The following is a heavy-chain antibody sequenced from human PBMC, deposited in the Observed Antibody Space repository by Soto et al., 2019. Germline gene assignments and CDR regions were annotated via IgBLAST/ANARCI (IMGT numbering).Heavy chain of an antibody. CDR3: ARCLQADYYYGKDV. J-gene: IGHJ6*02. CDR2: ISADNGNT. Sequence: ASVKVSCKASGYTFYSHSISWVRQAPGQGLEWMGRISADNGNTNYAQKFRGRVTMTTDTSTSTVYMELRNLRSDDTAVYYCARCLQADYYYGKDVWGQGTTVTVSS. CDR1: GYTFYSHS. V-gene: IGHV1-18*01. D-gene: IGHD1-1*01.